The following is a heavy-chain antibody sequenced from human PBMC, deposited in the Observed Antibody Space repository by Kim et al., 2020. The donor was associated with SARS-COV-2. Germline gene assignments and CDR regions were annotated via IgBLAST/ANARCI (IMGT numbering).Heavy chain of an antibody. CDR1: GFTFDDYA. V-gene: IGHV3-9*01. CDR2: ISWNSGSI. D-gene: IGHD2-15*01. CDR3: AKDMAGGAADAFDI. J-gene: IGHJ3*02. Sequence: GGSLRLSCAASGFTFDDYAMHWVRQAPGKGLEWVSGISWNSGSIGYADSVKGRFTISRDNAKNSLYLQMNSLRAEDTALYYCAKDMAGGAADAFDIWGQGTMVTVSS.